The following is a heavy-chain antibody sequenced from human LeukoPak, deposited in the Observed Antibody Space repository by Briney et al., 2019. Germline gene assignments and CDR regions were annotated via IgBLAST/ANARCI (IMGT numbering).Heavy chain of an antibody. V-gene: IGHV4-59*01. CDR1: GGSISTYY. J-gene: IGHJ5*02. CDR3: ARDIEAGGYNWFDP. CDR2: IYYSGST. Sequence: SETPSLTCTVSGGSISTYYWSWIRQPPGKGLEWIGFIYYSGSTNYNPSLKSRVTISVDTSKNQFSLKLNSVTAADTAVYYCARDIEAGGYNWFDPWGQGTLVSVSS. D-gene: IGHD6-13*01.